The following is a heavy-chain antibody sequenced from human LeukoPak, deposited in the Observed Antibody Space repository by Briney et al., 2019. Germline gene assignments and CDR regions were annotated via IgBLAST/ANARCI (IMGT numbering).Heavy chain of an antibody. CDR1: GYTFTSYD. D-gene: IGHD3-10*01. V-gene: IGHV1-8*03. CDR2: MNPNSGNT. J-gene: IGHJ6*03. Sequence: GASVKVSCKASGYTFTSYDINWVRQATGQGLEWMGWMNPNSGNTGYAQKFQGRVTITRNTSISTAHMELSSLRSEDTAVYYCARSGSYRDYYYYYMDVWGKGTTVTVSS. CDR3: ARSGSYRDYYYYYMDV.